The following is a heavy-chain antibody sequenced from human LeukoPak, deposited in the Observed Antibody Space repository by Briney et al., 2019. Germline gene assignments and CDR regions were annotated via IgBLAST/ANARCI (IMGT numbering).Heavy chain of an antibody. D-gene: IGHD3-22*01. J-gene: IGHJ4*02. Sequence: PGGSLRLSCAASGFTFSDYYMSWIRQAPGKGLEWVSYISSSSSYTNYADSVKGRFTISRDNSKNTLYLQMNSLRGEDTAVYYCARQRYYYDSSGPYFDYWGQGTLVTVSS. V-gene: IGHV3-11*03. CDR1: GFTFSDYY. CDR3: ARQRYYYDSSGPYFDY. CDR2: ISSSSSYT.